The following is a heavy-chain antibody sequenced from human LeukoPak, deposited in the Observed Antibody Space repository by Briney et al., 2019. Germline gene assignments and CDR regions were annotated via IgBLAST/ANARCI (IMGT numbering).Heavy chain of an antibody. CDR1: GFTFGAYT. D-gene: IGHD2-15*01. J-gene: IGHJ4*02. CDR3: TTRSPARYCSDGACYSSADY. CDR2: IRSKADGGTP. V-gene: IGHV3-15*07. Sequence: PGGSLRLSCAASGFTFGAYTMNWVRQAPGKGLEWVGHIRSKADGGTPDYIAPVKGRFTISRDDSKDTLYLQMNSLNTEDTAMYYCTTRSPARYCSDGACYSSADYWGQGTLVTVSS.